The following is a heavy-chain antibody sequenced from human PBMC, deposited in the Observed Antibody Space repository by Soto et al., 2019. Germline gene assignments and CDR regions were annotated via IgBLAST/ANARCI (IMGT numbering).Heavy chain of an antibody. CDR2: STAGGGST. CDR3: AKDQNILLGLFDS. D-gene: IGHD1-26*01. V-gene: IGHV3-23*01. CDR1: GFTFSDCA. Sequence: EVQLLESGGGLVQPGGSLRLSCEASGFTFSDCAMNRVRQVPGKGLEWVSGSTAGGGSTYLTDSVEAWFTLSGNNSRNTFYLKMNRMQVEETAVYYCAKDQNILLGLFDSWGQGALVTGYS. J-gene: IGHJ4*02.